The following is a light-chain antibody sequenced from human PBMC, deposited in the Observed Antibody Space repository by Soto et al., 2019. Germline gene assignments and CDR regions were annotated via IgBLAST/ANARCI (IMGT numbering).Light chain of an antibody. V-gene: IGLV2-14*03. Sequence: ALTQPASVSGSPGQSITISCTGTSSDVGRYNSVSWYQLHPGKAPRLVIFDVDYRPSGVSDRFSGSKSGNTASLTISGLQAEDEADYYCTSFTSSTTPYVFGTGTKVTVL. J-gene: IGLJ1*01. CDR2: DVD. CDR3: TSFTSSTTPYV. CDR1: SSDVGRYNS.